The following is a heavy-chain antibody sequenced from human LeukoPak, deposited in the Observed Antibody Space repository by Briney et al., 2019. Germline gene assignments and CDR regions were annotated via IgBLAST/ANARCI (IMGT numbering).Heavy chain of an antibody. CDR1: GDSISSGSYY. J-gene: IGHJ5*02. D-gene: IGHD6-19*01. CDR3: ARVGSSGRYPAWWFDP. V-gene: IGHV4-61*02. CDR2: IYTSGST. Sequence: SETLSLTCTVSGDSISSGSYYWSWIRQPAGKGLEWIGRIYTSGSTNYNPSLKSRVTISVDTSKNQFSLKLSSVTAADTAVYYCARVGSSGRYPAWWFDPWGQGTLVTVSS.